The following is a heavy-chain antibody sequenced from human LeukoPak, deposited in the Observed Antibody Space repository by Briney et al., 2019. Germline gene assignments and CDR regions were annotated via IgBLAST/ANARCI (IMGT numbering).Heavy chain of an antibody. J-gene: IGHJ4*01. CDR3: MSDPRIQGGLDH. Sequence: GGSLRLSCAVSGLYFPELWMSWVRLSAEKGLEWVGRIKSNVDGGTADYMTSVKGRFTISRDDSKYTLYLQLSSLKTEDTGIYSSMSDPRIQGGLDHWGRGTLVTVSS. CDR1: GLYFPELW. D-gene: IGHD2/OR15-2a*01. V-gene: IGHV3-15*01. CDR2: IKSNVDGGTA.